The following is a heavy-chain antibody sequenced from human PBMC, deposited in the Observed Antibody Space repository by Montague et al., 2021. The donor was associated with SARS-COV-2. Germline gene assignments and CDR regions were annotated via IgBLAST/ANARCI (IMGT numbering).Heavy chain of an antibody. CDR2: VNQSGGT. CDR3: ARVPLYLEGFDS. D-gene: IGHD3-3*01. Sequence: SETLSLTCTVLGGSLSNNYCTWVRHPQGKGLEWIGEVNQSGGTTHYNPSLKRRVKISVDRSSNQMSLNLESVTAADTAVYYCARVPLYLEGFDSWGPGILVAVSS. J-gene: IGHJ4*02. CDR1: GGSLSNNY. V-gene: IGHV4-34*01.